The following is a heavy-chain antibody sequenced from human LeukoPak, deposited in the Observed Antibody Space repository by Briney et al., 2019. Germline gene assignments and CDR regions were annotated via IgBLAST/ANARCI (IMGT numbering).Heavy chain of an antibody. Sequence: ASVKVSCKASGYTFTSYGISWVRQAPGQGLEWMGWISAYNGNTNYAQKLQGRVTMTTDTSTSTAYMELRSLRSDDTAVYYCARANIVVVVAATPVHYYYGMDVWGQGTTVTVSS. CDR1: GYTFTSYG. J-gene: IGHJ6*02. CDR2: ISAYNGNT. CDR3: ARANIVVVVAATPVHYYYGMDV. D-gene: IGHD2-15*01. V-gene: IGHV1-18*01.